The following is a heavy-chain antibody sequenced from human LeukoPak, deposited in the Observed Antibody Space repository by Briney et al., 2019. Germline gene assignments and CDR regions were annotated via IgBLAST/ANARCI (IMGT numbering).Heavy chain of an antibody. V-gene: IGHV1-18*01. CDR1: GYIFTTYG. CDR2: ISGYNDDT. D-gene: IGHD1-26*01. Sequence: ASMKVACQAYGYIFTTYGISWVRQAPGQGLEWMGWISGYNDDTNNAQNTKDRVNMPTDASTTTDYMKMRSLTSDDTAVYYCARDHGFSGGSYFDTFDIWGRGTMVTVSS. CDR3: ARDHGFSGGSYFDTFDI. J-gene: IGHJ3*02.